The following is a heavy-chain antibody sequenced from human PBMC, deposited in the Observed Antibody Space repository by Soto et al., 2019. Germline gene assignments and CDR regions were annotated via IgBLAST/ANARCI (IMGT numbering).Heavy chain of an antibody. D-gene: IGHD6-19*01. V-gene: IGHV4-4*02. Sequence: PSETPSLTCSVCGASIISNDWWIWIRQTPGKGLEWIGEIFHSGRTNYSPSFKSRVTISVDTSKSQFSLEMASVTAADTAVYYCARANLRSGWTFDHWGQGSPVTVSS. J-gene: IGHJ4*02. CDR1: GASIISNDW. CDR3: ARANLRSGWTFDH. CDR2: IFHSGRT.